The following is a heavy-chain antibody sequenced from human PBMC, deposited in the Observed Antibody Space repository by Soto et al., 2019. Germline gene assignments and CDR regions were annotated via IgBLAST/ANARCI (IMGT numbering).Heavy chain of an antibody. Sequence: GGSLRLSCAASGFTFSRYAVSWVRQAPGKGLEWVSTVTGGGHTTYNADSVNGRFTISRDNSKNTLYLQMNNLRAEHTAIYYCASSSGDLDVYGMDIWGPGTTVTVSS. J-gene: IGHJ6*02. V-gene: IGHV3-23*01. D-gene: IGHD3-10*01. CDR1: GFTFSRYA. CDR3: ASSSGDLDVYGMDI. CDR2: VTGGGHTT.